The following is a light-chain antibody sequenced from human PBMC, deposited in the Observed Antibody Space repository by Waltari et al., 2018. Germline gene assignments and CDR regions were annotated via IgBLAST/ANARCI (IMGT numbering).Light chain of an antibody. Sequence: FMLTQPHSVSESPGKTVTISCTRSSGNIATNYVQWYQQRLGSAPTKVIYEDNQRPSGVPDRFSGSIDSSSNSASLIISGLKAEDEADYYCQSFDSSHVVFGGGTKLTVL. CDR3: QSFDSSHVV. V-gene: IGLV6-57*03. J-gene: IGLJ2*01. CDR1: SGNIATNY. CDR2: EDN.